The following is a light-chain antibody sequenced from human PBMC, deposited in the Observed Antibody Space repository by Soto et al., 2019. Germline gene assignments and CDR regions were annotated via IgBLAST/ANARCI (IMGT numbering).Light chain of an antibody. J-gene: IGKJ1*01. V-gene: IGKV3-20*01. CDR2: GTS. CDR3: QQYGSSPWT. CDR1: QTVSNSY. Sequence: ETVLTQSPGSLSLSLGDRATLSRRASQTVSNSYLAWYQQKPGQAPRLLIYGTSSRATGIPDRFSGSGSGTDFTLTINRLEPEDFVIYYCQQYGSSPWTFGQGTKVDIK.